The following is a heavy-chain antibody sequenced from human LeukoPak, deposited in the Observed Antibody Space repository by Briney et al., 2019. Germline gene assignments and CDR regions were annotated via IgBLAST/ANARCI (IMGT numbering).Heavy chain of an antibody. Sequence: ASVKVSCKASGYTFTGYYMHWVRQAPGQGREWMGWINPNSGGTNYAQKFQGRVTMTRDTSISTAYMELSRLRSDDTAVYYCARGYYDSSGYNYFDYWGLGTLVTVSS. V-gene: IGHV1-2*02. CDR1: GYTFTGYY. D-gene: IGHD3-22*01. CDR2: INPNSGGT. CDR3: ARGYYDSSGYNYFDY. J-gene: IGHJ4*02.